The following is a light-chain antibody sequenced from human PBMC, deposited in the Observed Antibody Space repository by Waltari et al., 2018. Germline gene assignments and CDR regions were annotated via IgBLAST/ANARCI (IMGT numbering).Light chain of an antibody. CDR2: KNN. CDR1: SFNIGSNT. J-gene: IGLJ1*01. V-gene: IGLV1-44*01. CDR3: AAWDDSLNGLFV. Sequence: QSVLTQPPSASETPGQRVTISCSGGSFNIGSNTVNWYQHLPGTAPKLLIYKNNQRPSGVPDRFAGSKSGTSASLAISGLQSEDEADYYCAAWDDSLNGLFVFGTGTKVTV.